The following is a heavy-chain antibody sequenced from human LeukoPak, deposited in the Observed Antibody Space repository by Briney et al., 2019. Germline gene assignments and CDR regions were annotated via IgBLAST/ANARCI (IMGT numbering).Heavy chain of an antibody. D-gene: IGHD6-13*01. CDR1: GYTFTGYY. V-gene: IGHV1-2*02. J-gene: IGHJ5*02. CDR2: INPNSGGT. Sequence: ASVKVSCKASGYTFTGYYMHWVRQAPGQGLEWMGWINPNSGGTNYAQKFQGRVTMTRDTSISTAYMELSRLRSDDTGVYYCARERQQLVKGNWFDPWGQGTLVTVSS. CDR3: ARERQQLVKGNWFDP.